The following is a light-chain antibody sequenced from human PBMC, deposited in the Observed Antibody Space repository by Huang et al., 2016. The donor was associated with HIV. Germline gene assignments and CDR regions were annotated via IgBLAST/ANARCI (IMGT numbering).Light chain of an antibody. Sequence: DIQMTQSPSSLSAFVGDTVTITCRASQVIGNSLAWYQQKPVRPPKLLIYVASPLQSGVPYRCSGSGSGTDFTLTISNLQTEDIATYYCQKYDRAPRTFGQGTRV. CDR1: QVIGNS. V-gene: IGKV1-27*01. CDR2: VAS. J-gene: IGKJ1*01. CDR3: QKYDRAPRT.